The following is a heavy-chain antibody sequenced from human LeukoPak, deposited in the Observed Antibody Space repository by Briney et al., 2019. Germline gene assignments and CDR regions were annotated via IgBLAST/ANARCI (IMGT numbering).Heavy chain of an antibody. D-gene: IGHD5-12*01. V-gene: IGHV4-34*01. CDR1: GGSFSGYY. Sequence: SETLSLTCAVYGGSFSGYYWSWIRQPPGKGLEWIGEINHSGSTNYNPSLKSRVTISVDTSKNQFSLKLSSVTAADTAVYYCARGATGFDYWGQGTLVTVSS. CDR3: ARGATGFDY. J-gene: IGHJ4*02. CDR2: INHSGST.